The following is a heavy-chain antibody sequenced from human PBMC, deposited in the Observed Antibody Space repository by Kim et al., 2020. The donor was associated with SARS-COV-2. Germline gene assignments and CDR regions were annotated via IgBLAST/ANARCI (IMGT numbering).Heavy chain of an antibody. CDR3: ARHNGPYSSSSIDY. D-gene: IGHD6-6*01. V-gene: IGHV4-39*01. CDR1: GGSISSYSYY. J-gene: IGHJ4*02. CDR2: IYYSGST. Sequence: SETLSLTCTVSGGSISSYSYYWGWIRQPPGKWLEWIGSIYYSGSTYYNPSLKSRVTISVDTSKNQFSLKLSSVTAADTAVYYCARHNGPYSSSSIDYWGQGTLVTVSS.